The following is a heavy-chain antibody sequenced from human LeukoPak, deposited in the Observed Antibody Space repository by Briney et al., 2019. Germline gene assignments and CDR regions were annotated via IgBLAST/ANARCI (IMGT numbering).Heavy chain of an antibody. J-gene: IGHJ4*02. CDR3: ARPRGYGSGSYDY. CDR2: INPNSGGT. D-gene: IGHD3-10*01. V-gene: IGHV1-2*04. CDR1: GYTFTTYY. Sequence: ASVKVSCKASGYTFTTYYIHWVRQAPGQGLEWMGWINPNSGGTNYAQKFQGWVTMTRDTSISTAYMELSRLRSDDTAVYYCARPRGYGSGSYDYWGQGTLVTVSS.